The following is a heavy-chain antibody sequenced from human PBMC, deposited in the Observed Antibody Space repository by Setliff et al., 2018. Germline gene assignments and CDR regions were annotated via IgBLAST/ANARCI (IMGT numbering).Heavy chain of an antibody. Sequence: PVKVSCKASGGTFSSYDISWVRQAPGQGLEWMGGIIPMFGTANYAQKFQGRVTITADESTSTAYMELSSLRSEDTAVYYCAKGKQLAPVGLFDYWGQGTLVTVSS. D-gene: IGHD6-6*01. J-gene: IGHJ4*02. CDR3: AKGKQLAPVGLFDY. CDR2: IIPMFGTA. CDR1: GGTFSSYD. V-gene: IGHV1-69*13.